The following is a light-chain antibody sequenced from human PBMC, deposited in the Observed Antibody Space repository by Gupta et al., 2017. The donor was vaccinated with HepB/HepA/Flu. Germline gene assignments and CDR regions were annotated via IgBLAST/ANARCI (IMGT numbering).Light chain of an antibody. V-gene: IGLV3-21*02. CDR3: YEWNNDSNNPWV. CDR2: YDS. J-gene: IGLJ3*02. Sequence: SSVLTQPPSVSVAPGETARIPGGGNNIGTKGVHWYQQKPGQAPVWVVSYDSVRPGIPARCFSATNCDTATPVINSGEDGEEAADYYYEWNNDSNNPWVFGGGTKLTVL. CDR1: NIGTKG.